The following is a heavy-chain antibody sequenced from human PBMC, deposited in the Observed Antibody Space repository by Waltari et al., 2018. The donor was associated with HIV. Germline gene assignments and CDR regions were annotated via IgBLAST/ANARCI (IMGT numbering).Heavy chain of an antibody. V-gene: IGHV3-21*01. Sequence: QLVESGGGLVKPGEPLRLSCAAFGFPFSRYNMNWVRQAPGKRLEWVSCISHGSDKILYANSLKGRFTISRDNAKTSVFLQMDGLRAEDTAVYYCTRLQQQLAVDLWGRGILVTVSS. CDR2: ISHGSDKI. CDR3: TRLQQQLAVDL. J-gene: IGHJ5*02. D-gene: IGHD6-13*01. CDR1: GFPFSRYN.